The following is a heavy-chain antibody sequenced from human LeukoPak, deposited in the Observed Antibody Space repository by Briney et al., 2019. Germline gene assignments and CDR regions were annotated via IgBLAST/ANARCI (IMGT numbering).Heavy chain of an antibody. Sequence: SETLSLTCTVSGASITNYYWSWLRQPPGKGLEWIGYISHTGITNYNPSLESRVIISADTSRNQFSLKLTSMTAADTAVYYCARFRSAADHPDSWGQGTLVTVSS. CDR1: GASITNYY. CDR3: ARFRSAADHPDS. J-gene: IGHJ4*02. CDR2: ISHTGIT. D-gene: IGHD1-14*01. V-gene: IGHV4-59*01.